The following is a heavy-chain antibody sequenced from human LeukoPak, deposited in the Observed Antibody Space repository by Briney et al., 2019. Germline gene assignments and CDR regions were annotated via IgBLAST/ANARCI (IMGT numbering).Heavy chain of an antibody. V-gene: IGHV1-8*01. D-gene: IGHD3-22*01. CDR1: GYTFTSYD. CDR3: ARASDSSGFYSDYYFDY. Sequence: GASVKVSCKASGYTFTSYDINWVRQATGQGLEWMGWMNPNSGNTGYAQKFQGRVTMTRNTSISTAYMELSSLRSEDTAVYYCARASDSSGFYSDYYFDYWGQGTLVTVSS. J-gene: IGHJ4*02. CDR2: MNPNSGNT.